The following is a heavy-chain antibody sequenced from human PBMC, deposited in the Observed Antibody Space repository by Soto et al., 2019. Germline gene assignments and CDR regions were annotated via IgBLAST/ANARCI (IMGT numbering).Heavy chain of an antibody. D-gene: IGHD3-3*01. J-gene: IGHJ4*02. CDR3: ARDKRDLRFLEWSYYFDY. CDR1: GFTFSSYA. CDR2: ISYDGSNK. Sequence: QVQLVESGGGVVQPGRSLRLSCAASGFTFSSYAMHWVRQAPGKGLEWVAVISYDGSNKYYADSVKGRFTISGDNSKNTLDLQMNSLRAEDTAVYYCARDKRDLRFLEWSYYFDYWGQGTLVTVSS. V-gene: IGHV3-30-3*01.